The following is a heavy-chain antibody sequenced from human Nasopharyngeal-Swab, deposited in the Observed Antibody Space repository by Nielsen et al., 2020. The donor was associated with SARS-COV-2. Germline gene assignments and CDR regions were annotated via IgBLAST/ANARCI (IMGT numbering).Heavy chain of an antibody. J-gene: IGHJ4*02. CDR3: ARVDYGGNFGQNGFGVDDY. D-gene: IGHD4-23*01. Sequence: ASVTVSCKASGYTFPSYGISWVRQAPGQGLEWMGWFSAYNGNTNYAQKLQGRVTMTTDTSTSTAYMELRSLRSDDTAVYYCARVDYGGNFGQNGFGVDDYWGQGTLVTVSS. V-gene: IGHV1-18*01. CDR1: GYTFPSYG. CDR2: FSAYNGNT.